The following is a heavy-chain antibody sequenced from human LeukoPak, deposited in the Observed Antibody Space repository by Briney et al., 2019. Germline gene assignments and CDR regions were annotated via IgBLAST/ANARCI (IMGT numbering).Heavy chain of an antibody. CDR3: ARTPYSGSSPQYYYLDV. V-gene: IGHV3-30*02. Sequence: GGSLRLSCTASGFSFSSYGMHWVRQTPGGGPEWLTYILFDGIYKYYAKSVKDRFTISRDNSANTVYLHMSSLRPEDTALYYCARTPYSGSSPQYYYLDVWGKGTTVTVSS. J-gene: IGHJ6*03. D-gene: IGHD1-26*01. CDR1: GFSFSSYG. CDR2: ILFDGIYK.